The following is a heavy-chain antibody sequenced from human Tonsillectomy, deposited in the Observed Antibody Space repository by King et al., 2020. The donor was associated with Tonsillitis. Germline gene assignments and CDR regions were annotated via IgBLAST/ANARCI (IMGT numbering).Heavy chain of an antibody. Sequence: VQLVESGGGLVQPGGSLRLSCSASGLTFSDYAIHWVRQAPGKGLEYISSITHTGGSTYFADSVRDTFTLSRDNSKNTVYLQMSSLRPEDTAMYYCVKAGPGVTICGGIPEAFDVWGQGTVVTVSS. CDR3: VKAGPGVTICGGIPEAFDV. V-gene: IGHV3-64D*06. CDR1: GLTFSDYA. CDR2: ITHTGGST. D-gene: IGHD3-3*01. J-gene: IGHJ3*01.